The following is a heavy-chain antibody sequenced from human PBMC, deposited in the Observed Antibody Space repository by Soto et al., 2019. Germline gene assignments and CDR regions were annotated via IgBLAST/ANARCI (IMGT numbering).Heavy chain of an antibody. D-gene: IGHD2-2*01. V-gene: IGHV3-23*01. CDR2: ISSSSGNT. J-gene: IGHJ4*02. Sequence: GGSLRLSCAASGFTFSSYAMRWVRQAPGKGLEWVSAISSSSGNTYYADSVKGRFTISRDNSKNTLYLQMNSLRAEDTAVYYCARDPPLDPSLVVPATSGYWGQGTLVTVSS. CDR1: GFTFSSYA. CDR3: ARDPPLDPSLVVPATSGY.